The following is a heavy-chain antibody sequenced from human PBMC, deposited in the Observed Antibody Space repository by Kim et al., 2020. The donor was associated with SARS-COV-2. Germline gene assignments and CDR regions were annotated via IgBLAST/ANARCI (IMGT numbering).Heavy chain of an antibody. V-gene: IGHV1-46*01. D-gene: IGHD2-15*01. Sequence: ASVKVSCKASGYTFTSYYMHWVRQAPGQGLEWMGIINPSGGSTSYAQKFQGRVTMTRDTSTSTVYMELSSLRSEDTAVYYCARDVVVSWLLQPYDAFDIWGQGTMVTVSS. CDR1: GYTFTSYY. J-gene: IGHJ3*02. CDR2: INPSGGST. CDR3: ARDVVVSWLLQPYDAFDI.